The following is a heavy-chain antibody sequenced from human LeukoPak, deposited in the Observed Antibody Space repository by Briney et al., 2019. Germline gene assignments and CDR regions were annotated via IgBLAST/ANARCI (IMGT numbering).Heavy chain of an antibody. CDR2: IYYSGST. D-gene: IGHD5-18*01. Sequence: PSETLSLTCTVSGXSISSSSYYWGSIRQPPGKGLEWIGSIYYSGSTYYNPSLKSRVTISVDTSKNQFSLRFISVTAADTAVYYCARASGYNYGNTYWYFDLWGRGTLVTVSS. J-gene: IGHJ2*01. CDR3: ARASGYNYGNTYWYFDL. V-gene: IGHV4-39*07. CDR1: GXSISSSSYY.